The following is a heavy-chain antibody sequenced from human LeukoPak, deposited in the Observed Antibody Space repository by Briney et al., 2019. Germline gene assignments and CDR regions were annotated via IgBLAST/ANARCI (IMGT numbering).Heavy chain of an antibody. J-gene: IGHJ4*02. CDR2: IYTSGST. V-gene: IGHV4-61*02. Sequence: SETLSLTCTVSGGSVSSGTYYWTWIRQPAGKGLEWIGRIYTSGSTNFDPSLKSRVSISLDTSQNQFSLKLSSVTAADTAVYYCAREGAARNFDYWGQGILVTVSS. CDR1: GGSVSSGTYY. D-gene: IGHD6-6*01. CDR3: AREGAARNFDY.